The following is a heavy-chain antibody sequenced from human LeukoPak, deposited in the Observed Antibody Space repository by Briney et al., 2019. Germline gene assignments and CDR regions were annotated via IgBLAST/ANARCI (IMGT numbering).Heavy chain of an antibody. Sequence: PGGSLRLSCAASGFTFNYFWMHWVRQVPGKGPVWVSGINNDGTATYYADSVEGRFTISRDNAKNTVYLQMNGLRAEDTSVYFCATVSEYWGQGTLVTVSS. CDR3: ATVSEY. CDR1: GFTFNYFW. V-gene: IGHV3-74*01. J-gene: IGHJ4*02. CDR2: INNDGTAT.